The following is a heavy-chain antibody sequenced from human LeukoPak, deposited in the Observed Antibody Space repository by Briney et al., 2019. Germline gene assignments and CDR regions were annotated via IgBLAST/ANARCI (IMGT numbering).Heavy chain of an antibody. CDR1: GFTFSSYS. CDR2: ISSSGSTI. J-gene: IGHJ4*02. V-gene: IGHV3-48*04. Sequence: GGSLRHSCAASGFTFSSYSMNWIRQAPGKGLEWVSYISSSGSTIYYADSVKGRFTISRDNAKNSLYLQMNSLRAEDTAVYYCARIPGGYGGFIDYWGQGTLVTVSS. CDR3: ARIPGGYGGFIDY. D-gene: IGHD5-12*01.